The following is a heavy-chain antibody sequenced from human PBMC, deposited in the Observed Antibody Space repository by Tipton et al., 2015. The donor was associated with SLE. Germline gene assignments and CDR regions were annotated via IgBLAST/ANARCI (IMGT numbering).Heavy chain of an antibody. Sequence: TLSLTCPVSGGSVSSSSKNWAWIRQPPGKGLEWIGSIYYTGTTTYYNSFLKSRVTMSVDTSKNQFSLRLTSVIAADTAVYYCARLHGYSYGLNWFDPWGQGTLISVTS. D-gene: IGHD5-18*01. J-gene: IGHJ5*02. CDR1: GGSVSSSSKN. CDR2: IYYTGTTT. CDR3: ARLHGYSYGLNWFDP. V-gene: IGHV4-39*07.